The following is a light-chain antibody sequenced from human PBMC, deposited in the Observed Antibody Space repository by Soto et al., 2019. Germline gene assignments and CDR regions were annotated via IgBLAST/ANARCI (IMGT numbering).Light chain of an antibody. CDR1: SSNIGAGYG. CDR2: DNI. Sequence: QSALMQPPSVSGAPGQRVTISCTGSSSNIGAGYGVHWYQQLPGTVPKLLIYDNINRPSGIPDRFSGSKSGTSASLAITGLQAEDEADFYCQSYDSSLSGVVFGGGTKLTVL. J-gene: IGLJ2*01. V-gene: IGLV1-40*01. CDR3: QSYDSSLSGVV.